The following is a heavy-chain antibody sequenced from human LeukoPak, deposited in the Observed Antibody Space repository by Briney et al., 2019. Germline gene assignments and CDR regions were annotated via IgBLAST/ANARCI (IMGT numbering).Heavy chain of an antibody. D-gene: IGHD6-19*01. V-gene: IGHV4-59*08. CDR3: AKLVSSGWYYDY. CDR1: GGSISSNY. J-gene: IGHJ4*02. CDR2: IYYSGST. Sequence: SETLSLTCTVSGGSISSNYWSWIRQPPGKGLESIGYIYYSGSTNYNPSLKSRVTMTVDTSKNQFSLKVSSVTAADTAVYYCAKLVSSGWYYDYWGQGTLVTVSS.